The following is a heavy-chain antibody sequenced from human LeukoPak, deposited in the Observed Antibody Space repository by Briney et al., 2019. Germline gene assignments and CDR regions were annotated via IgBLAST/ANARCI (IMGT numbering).Heavy chain of an antibody. D-gene: IGHD6-19*01. V-gene: IGHV3-11*05. CDR2: ISSSSTYT. Sequence: GGSLRLSCAASGFTFTDYYMTWIRQAPGKGLEWLSYISSSSTYTNYADSVKGRFTISRDNAKNSLYLQLNSLRAEDTAVYYCARDLKGSAWYVDYWGQGTLVTVSS. CDR1: GFTFTDYY. J-gene: IGHJ4*02. CDR3: ARDLKGSAWYVDY.